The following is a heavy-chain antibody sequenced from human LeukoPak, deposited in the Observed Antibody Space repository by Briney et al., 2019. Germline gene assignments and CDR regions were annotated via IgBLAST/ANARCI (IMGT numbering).Heavy chain of an antibody. CDR3: ARGPRYSSSWSLGGWFDP. J-gene: IGHJ5*02. D-gene: IGHD6-13*01. V-gene: IGHV4-34*01. CDR1: GGSFSGYY. CDR2: ISHSGST. Sequence: SGTLSLTCAVYGGSFSGYYWSWIRQPPGKGLEWIGEISHSGSTNYNPSLKSRVTISVDTSKNQFSLKLSSVTAADTAVYYCARGPRYSSSWSLGGWFDPWGQGALVTVSS.